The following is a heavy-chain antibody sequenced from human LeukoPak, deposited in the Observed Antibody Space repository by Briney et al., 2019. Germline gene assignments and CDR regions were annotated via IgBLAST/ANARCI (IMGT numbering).Heavy chain of an antibody. Sequence: GGSLRLSCAASGFTSSSYGMHWVRQAPGKGLEWVAVIWYDGSNKYYADSVKGRFTISRDNSKNTLYLQMNSLRAEDTAVYYCARDSEGSYRSSDYYYGMDVWGQGTTVTVSS. CDR1: GFTSSSYG. CDR2: IWYDGSNK. V-gene: IGHV3-33*01. CDR3: ARDSEGSYRSSDYYYGMDV. J-gene: IGHJ6*02. D-gene: IGHD1-26*01.